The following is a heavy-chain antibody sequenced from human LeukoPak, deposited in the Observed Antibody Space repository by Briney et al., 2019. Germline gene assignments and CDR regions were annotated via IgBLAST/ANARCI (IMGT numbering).Heavy chain of an antibody. CDR2: IWYDGSNK. CDR3: ARGPSAYPKCFDY. V-gene: IGHV3-33*01. Sequence: PGGSLRLSCAASGFNFSSFVMHWFRQAPGKGLEWVAVIWYDGSNKYYADSVKGRFTISRDNSKNTLYLQMNSLRAEDTAVYYCARGPSAYPKCFDYWGQGTLVTVSS. D-gene: IGHD5-12*01. CDR1: GFNFSSFV. J-gene: IGHJ4*02.